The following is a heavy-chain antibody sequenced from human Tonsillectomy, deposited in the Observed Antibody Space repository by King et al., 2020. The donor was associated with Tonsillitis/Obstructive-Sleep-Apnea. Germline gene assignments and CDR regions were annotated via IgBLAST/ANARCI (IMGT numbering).Heavy chain of an antibody. D-gene: IGHD3-16*01. Sequence: VQLVESGGGVVRPGGSLRLSCAASGFTFDDYGMSWVRQAPGKGLEWVSGINWNGGSTGYADSVKGRFTISRDNAKNSLYLQMNSLRAEDTALYYCAGHNYDYIWGSYLGGFDYWGQGTLVTVSS. CDR1: GFTFDDYG. CDR3: AGHNYDYIWGSYLGGFDY. J-gene: IGHJ4*02. CDR2: INWNGGST. V-gene: IGHV3-20*04.